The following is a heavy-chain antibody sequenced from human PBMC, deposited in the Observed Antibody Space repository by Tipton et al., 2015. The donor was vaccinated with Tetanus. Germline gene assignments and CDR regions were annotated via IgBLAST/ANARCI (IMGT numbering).Heavy chain of an antibody. CDR3: ARRSLTNYGLDV. V-gene: IGHV3-74*01. CDR1: GFTSSSHY. J-gene: IGHJ6*02. Sequence: GSLRLSCVASGFTSSSHYMHWVRRVPGKGLVWVSRINTDGRRTHYADSVKGRFTISRDNAKNTLFLHMTSLQPEDTSIYYCARRSLTNYGLDVWGQGTTVTVSS. D-gene: IGHD1/OR15-1a*01. CDR2: INTDGRRT.